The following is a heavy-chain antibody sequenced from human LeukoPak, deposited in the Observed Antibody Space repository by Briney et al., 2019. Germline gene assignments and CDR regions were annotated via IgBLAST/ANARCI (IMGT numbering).Heavy chain of an antibody. J-gene: IGHJ4*02. V-gene: IGHV4-38-2*01. CDR2: IYHSGSP. Sequence: SETLSLSCAVSGYSISSGYYWGWIRQPPGKGLEWIGNIYHSGSPYYNPSLETRVPISLDTSKTHSSLRMASVTAADTAIYYCAKVKTGSSADPFDFWGQGTLVTVSS. CDR3: AKVKTGSSADPFDF. D-gene: IGHD1-26*01. CDR1: GYSISSGYY.